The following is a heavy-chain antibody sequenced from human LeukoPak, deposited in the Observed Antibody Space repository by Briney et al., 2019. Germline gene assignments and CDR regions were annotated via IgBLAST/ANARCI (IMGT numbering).Heavy chain of an antibody. J-gene: IGHJ4*02. CDR1: GFTFSSYA. CDR3: TQGGTKAYS. V-gene: IGHV3-23*01. CDR2: ISSGGGST. D-gene: IGHD3-16*01. Sequence: GGSLRLSCAASGFTFSSYAMSWVRQAPGKGLEWVSTISSGGGSTYYADSVKGRFTISRDNSKNTLSLQMTSLESEDTAVYYCTQGGTKAYSWGQGTLVTVSS.